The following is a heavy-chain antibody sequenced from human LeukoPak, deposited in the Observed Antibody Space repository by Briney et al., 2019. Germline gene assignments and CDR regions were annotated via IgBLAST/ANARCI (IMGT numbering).Heavy chain of an antibody. Sequence: GGSMRLSCAASGFRFSSYVMSWVRQAPGKGLEYVSSIDGSDGASYYADSVKGRFTISRDNSKNTLFLQMNSLRVEDTAVYYCARVDSGNYDYWGQGTLLTVSS. V-gene: IGHV3-23*01. CDR1: GFRFSSYV. CDR2: IDGSDGAS. CDR3: ARVDSGNYDY. J-gene: IGHJ4*02. D-gene: IGHD1-26*01.